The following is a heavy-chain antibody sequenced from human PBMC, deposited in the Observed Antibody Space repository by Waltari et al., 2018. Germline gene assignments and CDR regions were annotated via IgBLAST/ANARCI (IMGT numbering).Heavy chain of an antibody. CDR3: ARYDFWSGCD. CDR1: GYTFTSYA. Sequence: QVQLVQSGAEVKKPGASVKVSCKASGYTFTSYAMHWVRQAPGQRLEWMGWINAGNGNTKYSNKFQGRVTITRDTSASTAYMELSSLRSEDTAVYYCARYDFWSGCDWGQGTLVTVSS. D-gene: IGHD3-3*01. J-gene: IGHJ4*02. CDR2: INAGNGNT. V-gene: IGHV1-3*01.